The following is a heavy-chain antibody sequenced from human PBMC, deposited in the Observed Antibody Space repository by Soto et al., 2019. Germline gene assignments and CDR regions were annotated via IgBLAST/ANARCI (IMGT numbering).Heavy chain of an antibody. CDR1: GYTFTSYA. V-gene: IGHV1-3*01. CDR3: ARDRGSGWSHNWFDP. D-gene: IGHD6-19*01. Sequence: GASVKVSCKASGYTFTSYAMHWVRQAPGQRLEWMGWINAGNGNTKYSQKFQGRVTITRDTSASTAYMELSSLRSEDTAVYYCARDRGSGWSHNWFDPWGQGTLVTVSS. CDR2: INAGNGNT. J-gene: IGHJ5*02.